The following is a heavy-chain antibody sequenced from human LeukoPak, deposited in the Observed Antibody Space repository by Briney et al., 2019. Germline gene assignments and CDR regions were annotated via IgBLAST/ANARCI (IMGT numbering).Heavy chain of an antibody. CDR3: ARDSTMPDY. Sequence: SETLSLTCAVYGGSFSGYYWSWIRQPPAKGLEWIGEINHSGSTNCDPSLKSRVTISVDTSKNQFSLNLSSVTAADTAVYYCARDSTMPDYWGQGTLVTVSS. D-gene: IGHD2-2*01. J-gene: IGHJ4*02. CDR2: INHSGST. CDR1: GGSFSGYY. V-gene: IGHV4-34*01.